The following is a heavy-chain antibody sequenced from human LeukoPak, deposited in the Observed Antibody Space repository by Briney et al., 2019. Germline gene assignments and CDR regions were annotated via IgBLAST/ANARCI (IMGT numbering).Heavy chain of an antibody. V-gene: IGHV4-59*01. Sequence: PSETLSLTCTVSGGSICSYYWSWIRQPPRKGLEWIGCIYYSGGTNYNPSLKSRVTISVDTSKNQFSLKLSSVTAADTAVYYCARVGEQLVIDYWGQGTLVIVSS. CDR2: IYYSGGT. CDR3: ARVGEQLVIDY. CDR1: GGSICSYY. D-gene: IGHD6-6*01. J-gene: IGHJ4*02.